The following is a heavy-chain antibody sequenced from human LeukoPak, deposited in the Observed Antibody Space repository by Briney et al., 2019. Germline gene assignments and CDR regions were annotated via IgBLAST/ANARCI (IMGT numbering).Heavy chain of an antibody. J-gene: IGHJ4*02. CDR3: VSTAYNDFWSGRPGYFDY. Sequence: SGTLSLTCAASGCTISSYYRSWIRQPAGKGLEWIGRIYTSGSTNYNPSIKSRVTMSVDTSKNQYSLKLSSVTAADTAVYYCVSTAYNDFWSGRPGYFDYWGQGALVTVSS. CDR2: IYTSGST. CDR1: GCTISSYY. V-gene: IGHV4-4*07. D-gene: IGHD3-3*01.